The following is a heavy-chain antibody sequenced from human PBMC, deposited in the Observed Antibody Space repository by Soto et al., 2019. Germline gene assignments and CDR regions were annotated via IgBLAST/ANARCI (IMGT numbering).Heavy chain of an antibody. CDR3: ATKEGFAY. CDR2: ISKNGDST. Sequence: EVQLMESGGGLVQPGGSLRLSCAASGFTFSSETMFWVRQAPGKGLEHITAISKNGDSTFYADSVKGRFTISTDNAKNTLNLQMGSLRAEDMAVYYFATKEGFAYWGQGTLVNVSS. V-gene: IGHV3-64*07. J-gene: IGHJ4*02. CDR1: GFTFSSET.